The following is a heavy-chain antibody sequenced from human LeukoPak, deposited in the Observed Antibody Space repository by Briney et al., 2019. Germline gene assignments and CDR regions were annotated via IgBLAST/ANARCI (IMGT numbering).Heavy chain of an antibody. CDR2: ISYDGSNK. CDR3: ARDPYYYDSSGYDY. V-gene: IGHV3-30-3*01. CDR1: GFTFSSYA. D-gene: IGHD3-22*01. J-gene: IGHJ4*02. Sequence: GGSLRLSCAASGFTFSSYAMHWVRQAPGKGLEWVAVISYDGSNKCYADSVKGRFTISRDNSKNTLYLQMNSLRAEDTAVYYCARDPYYYDSSGYDYWGQGTLVTVSS.